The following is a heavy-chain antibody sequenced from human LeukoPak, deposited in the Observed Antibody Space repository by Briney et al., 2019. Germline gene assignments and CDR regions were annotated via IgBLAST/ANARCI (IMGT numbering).Heavy chain of an antibody. Sequence: SETLSLTCAVYGGSFSGDYWSWIRQPPGKGLEWIGEINHSGSTNYNPSLKSRVTISVDTSKNQFSLKLSSVTAADTAVYYCASDYCSSTSCYTYWGQGTLVTVSS. CDR3: ASDYCSSTSCYTY. CDR2: INHSGST. D-gene: IGHD2-2*02. CDR1: GGSFSGDY. J-gene: IGHJ4*02. V-gene: IGHV4-34*01.